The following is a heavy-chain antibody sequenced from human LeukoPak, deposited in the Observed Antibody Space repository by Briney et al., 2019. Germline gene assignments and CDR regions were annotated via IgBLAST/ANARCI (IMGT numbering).Heavy chain of an antibody. J-gene: IGHJ3*02. V-gene: IGHV3-21*01. Sequence: GGSLRLSCAASGFNFRSYSMNWVRQAPGKGLEWVPPISCSSSYIYYADSVKGRFTISRDNAKQSLYLQVNSLRAEDTAVYYCARADTIFGVEHDVFDIWGQGTMVTVSS. D-gene: IGHD3-3*01. CDR1: GFNFRSYS. CDR3: ARADTIFGVEHDVFDI. CDR2: ISCSSSYI.